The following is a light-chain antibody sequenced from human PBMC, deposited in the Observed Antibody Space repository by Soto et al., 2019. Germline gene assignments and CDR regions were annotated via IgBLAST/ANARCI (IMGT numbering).Light chain of an antibody. CDR1: QTIRGL. Sequence: EIVLTQSPATLSLSPGERATLSCRTSQTIRGLLNWYQQRPGQAPRLLIYDTSNRATDIPARFSGSGSGTDSILTSGIQAPDVFGFYFCQHPNNWPITFGQGTRLDIK. CDR2: DTS. CDR3: QHPNNWPIT. V-gene: IGKV3-11*01. J-gene: IGKJ5*01.